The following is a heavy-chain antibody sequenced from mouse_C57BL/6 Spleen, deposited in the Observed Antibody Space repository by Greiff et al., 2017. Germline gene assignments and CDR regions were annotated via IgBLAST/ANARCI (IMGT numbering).Heavy chain of an antibody. D-gene: IGHD3-2*02. CDR3: ARPAAQAPYAMDY. V-gene: IGHV1-80*01. CDR1: GYAFSSYW. J-gene: IGHJ4*01. CDR2: IYPGDGDT. Sequence: QVQLQQSGAELVKPGASVKISCKASGYAFSSYWMNWVKQRPGKGLEWIGQIYPGDGDTNYNGKFKGKDTLTADKSSSTAYMQLSSLTSEDSAVYFCARPAAQAPYAMDYWGQGTSVTVSS.